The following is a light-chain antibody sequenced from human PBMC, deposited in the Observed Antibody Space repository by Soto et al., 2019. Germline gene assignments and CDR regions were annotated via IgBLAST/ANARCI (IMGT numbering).Light chain of an antibody. CDR1: QSVSSIY. Sequence: EIVLTQSPGTLSLSPGERATLSCRASQSVSSIYLAWYQQKPGQAPRLLIYGASSRATGIPDRFSGSGSGTDFTLTISRLEPEDFAVFYCQHYGTSQWTFGQGTKVEIK. CDR3: QHYGTSQWT. V-gene: IGKV3-20*01. J-gene: IGKJ1*01. CDR2: GAS.